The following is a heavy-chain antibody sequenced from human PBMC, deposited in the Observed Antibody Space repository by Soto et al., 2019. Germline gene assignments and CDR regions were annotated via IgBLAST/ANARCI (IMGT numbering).Heavy chain of an antibody. J-gene: IGHJ5*02. Sequence: GGSLRLSCAISEFTFSGYWMTWVRQAPGKGLEWVANINQGGSAKYYVNSVKGRFTISRDNAKNSVYLQMNSLRAEDAAVYYCARWKGSSGWYSIGAWFDPWGQGTLVTVSS. CDR3: ARWKGSSGWYSIGAWFDP. CDR2: INQGGSAK. D-gene: IGHD6-19*01. CDR1: EFTFSGYW. V-gene: IGHV3-7*05.